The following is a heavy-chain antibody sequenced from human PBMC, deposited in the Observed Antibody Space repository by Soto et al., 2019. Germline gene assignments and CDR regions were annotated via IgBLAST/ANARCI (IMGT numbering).Heavy chain of an antibody. D-gene: IGHD2-21*01. CDR3: ARVDGESRMDV. CDR1: GFTFSDYY. V-gene: IGHV3-11*06. J-gene: IGHJ6*02. CDR2: IVSGSTYT. Sequence: VQLVESGGGLVKPGGSLRLSCAASGFTFSDYYMAWTRQAPGKGLEWIAYIVSGSTYTNYADSVKGRFSISRDNARESLFLEMYSLRADDTALYYCARVDGESRMDVWGQGTTVSVS.